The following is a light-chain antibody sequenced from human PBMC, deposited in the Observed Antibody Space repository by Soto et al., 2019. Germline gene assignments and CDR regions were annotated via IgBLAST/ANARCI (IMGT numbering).Light chain of an antibody. V-gene: IGKV1-27*01. CDR2: AAS. CDR3: QKYNGAPPWT. Sequence: DIQMTQSPSSLSASVGDRVTITCRASLGISNYLAWYQQKPGKAPKVLIFAASTLQSGVPSRFSGNGSVTEFTLTISRLQPEDVATYYCQKYNGAPPWTFGPGTKVDIK. J-gene: IGKJ1*01. CDR1: LGISNY.